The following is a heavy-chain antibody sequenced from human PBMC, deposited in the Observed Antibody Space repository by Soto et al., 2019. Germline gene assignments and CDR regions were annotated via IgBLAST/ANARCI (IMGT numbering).Heavy chain of an antibody. CDR3: ARIRSGRQQLTTDACDI. D-gene: IGHD6-13*01. CDR2: ISSYNGNT. Sequence: QVQLVQSGAEVKKPGASVKVSCKASGYTFTSYGISWVRQAPGQGLEWMGWISSYNGNTNYAQKLQGRVTMTTDTATSTAYVELRSLKSDDTAVYYCARIRSGRQQLTTDACDIWGQGTMVTVSS. CDR1: GYTFTSYG. V-gene: IGHV1-18*01. J-gene: IGHJ3*02.